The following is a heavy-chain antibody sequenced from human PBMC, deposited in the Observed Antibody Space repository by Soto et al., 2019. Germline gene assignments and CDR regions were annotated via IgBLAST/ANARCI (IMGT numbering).Heavy chain of an antibody. Sequence: PSETLSLTCAVSGGSISSGGYSWSWIRQPPGKGLEWIGYIYHSGSTYYNPSLKSRVTISVDRSKNQFSLKLSSVTAADTAVYYCARARSLPGYYGMDVWGQGTTVTVS. D-gene: IGHD3-16*01. CDR1: GGSISSGGYS. CDR3: ARARSLPGYYGMDV. CDR2: IYHSGST. J-gene: IGHJ6*02. V-gene: IGHV4-30-2*01.